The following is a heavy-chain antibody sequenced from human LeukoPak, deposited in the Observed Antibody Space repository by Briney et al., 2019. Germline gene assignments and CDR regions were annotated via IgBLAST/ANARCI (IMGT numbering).Heavy chain of an antibody. CDR1: GFTFSSYE. CDR3: ARVGYSRTWHSGSAFDI. Sequence: GGSLRLSCAASGFTFSSYEMNWVRQAPGKGLEWVPYISNGDGTIKYADSVRGRFTISRDNAKNSLYLQMNSLRVEDTAVYYCARVGYSRTWHSGSAFDIWGQGTMVTVSS. CDR2: ISNGDGTI. D-gene: IGHD6-13*01. V-gene: IGHV3-48*03. J-gene: IGHJ3*02.